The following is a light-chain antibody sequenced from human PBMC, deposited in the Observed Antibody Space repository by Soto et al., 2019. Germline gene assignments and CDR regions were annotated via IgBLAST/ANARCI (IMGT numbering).Light chain of an antibody. CDR2: GAS. V-gene: IGKV3-20*01. J-gene: IGKJ5*01. CDR1: QSVSSSY. CDR3: QQYGSSPST. Sequence: EIVLTQSPGTLSLSPGERATLSCRASQSVSSSYLAWYQQKPGQAPRLLIYGASSRATGLPDRFSGSGSGTDVTLTISRLEPEDFAVYYCQQYGSSPSTFGQGTRLEIK.